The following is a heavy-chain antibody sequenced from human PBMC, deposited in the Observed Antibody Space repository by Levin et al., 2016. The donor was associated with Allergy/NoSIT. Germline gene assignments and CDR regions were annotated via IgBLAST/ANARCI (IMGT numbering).Heavy chain of an antibody. CDR2: IYTSGST. J-gene: IGHJ4*02. Sequence: SETLSLTCTVSGGSISSYYWSWIRQPAGKGLEWIGRIYTSGSTNYNPSLKSRVTMSVDTSKNQFSLQLNSVTPEDTAVYYCARAPPNYYDNDYWGQGTLVTVSS. CDR3: ARAPPNYYDNDY. CDR1: GGSISSYY. D-gene: IGHD3-22*01. V-gene: IGHV4-4*07.